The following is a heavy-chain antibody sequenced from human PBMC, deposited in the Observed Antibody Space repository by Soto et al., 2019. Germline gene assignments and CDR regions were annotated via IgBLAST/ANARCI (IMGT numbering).Heavy chain of an antibody. CDR2: INHSGST. J-gene: IGHJ4*02. CDR3: ARTRWGYCSGGSCRGYYFDY. Sequence: SETLSLTCAVYGGSFSGYYWSWIRQPPGKGLEWIGDINHSGSTNYNPSLKSRVTISVDTSKNQFSLKLSSVTAADTAVYYCARTRWGYCSGGSCRGYYFDYWGQGTLVTVSS. CDR1: GGSFSGYY. V-gene: IGHV4-34*01. D-gene: IGHD2-15*01.